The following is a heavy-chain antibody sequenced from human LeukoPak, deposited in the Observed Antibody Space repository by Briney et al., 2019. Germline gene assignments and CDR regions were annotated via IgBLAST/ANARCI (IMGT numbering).Heavy chain of an antibody. V-gene: IGHV3-23*01. Sequence: GGSLRLSCAASGFTFSSYAMSWVRQAPGKGLEWVSAISGSGGSTYYADSVKGRFTISSDNSKNTLYLQMNSLRAEDTAVYYCASTGGHSSGYYYPGYWGQGTLVTVSS. J-gene: IGHJ4*02. D-gene: IGHD3-22*01. CDR1: GFTFSSYA. CDR3: ASTGGHSSGYYYPGY. CDR2: ISGSGGST.